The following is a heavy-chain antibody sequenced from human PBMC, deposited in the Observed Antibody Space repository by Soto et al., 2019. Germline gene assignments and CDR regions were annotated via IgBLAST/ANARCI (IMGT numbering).Heavy chain of an antibody. CDR1: GYTFTSYG. Sequence: GASVKVSCKASGYTFTSYGISWVRQAPGQGLEWMGWISAYNGNTNYAQKLQGRVTMTTDTSTSTAYMELRSLRSDDTAVYYCARELWFGELLGYYYYGMDVWGQGTTVTVSS. V-gene: IGHV1-18*01. D-gene: IGHD3-10*01. J-gene: IGHJ6*02. CDR2: ISAYNGNT. CDR3: ARELWFGELLGYYYYGMDV.